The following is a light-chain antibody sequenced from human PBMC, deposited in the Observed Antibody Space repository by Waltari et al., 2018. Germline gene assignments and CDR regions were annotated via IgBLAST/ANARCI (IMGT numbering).Light chain of an antibody. CDR3: GTCDTSLSAVV. J-gene: IGLJ3*02. CDR1: NSNIGNNF. V-gene: IGLV1-51*01. CDR2: DNV. Sequence: QSVLTQPPSVSAAPGQRVTISCSGSNSNIGNNFVSWYQQLSGTAPKVLIFDNVNRASVIPDRFSGSKAGTSATLDITGLQTGDEADYYCGTCDTSLSAVVFGGGTKVTVL.